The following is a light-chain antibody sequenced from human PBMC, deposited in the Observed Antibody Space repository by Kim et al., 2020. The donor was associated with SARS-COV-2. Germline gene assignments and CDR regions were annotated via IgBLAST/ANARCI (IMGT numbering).Light chain of an antibody. CDR3: QQRRNWPPMT. V-gene: IGKV3-11*01. CDR2: DTS. J-gene: IGKJ5*01. CDR1: QSVSSY. Sequence: EIVLTQSPATLSLSPGERATLSCGASQSVSSYLAWYQQKPGQAPRLLIYDTSNRATGIPARFSGSGSGTDFALTISSLEPEDFAVYYCQQRRNWPPMTFRQGTRLEIK.